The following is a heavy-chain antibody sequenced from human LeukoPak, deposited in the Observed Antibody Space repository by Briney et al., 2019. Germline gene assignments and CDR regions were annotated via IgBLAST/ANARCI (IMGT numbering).Heavy chain of an antibody. V-gene: IGHV4-39*01. D-gene: IGHD6-13*01. Sequence: SETLSLTCTVSGGSISSSSYYWGWIRQPPGKGLEWIGSIYLSGSTYYNPSLKSRVTISVDTSNIQFSLKLTSVTAADTAVYYCARLYSSSCYDNGVRWFDPWGQGTLVTVSS. J-gene: IGHJ5*02. CDR2: IYLSGST. CDR3: ARLYSSSCYDNGVRWFDP. CDR1: GGSISSSSYY.